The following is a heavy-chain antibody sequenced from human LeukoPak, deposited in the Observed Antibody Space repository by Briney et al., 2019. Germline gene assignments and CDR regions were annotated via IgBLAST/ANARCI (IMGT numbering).Heavy chain of an antibody. CDR1: GYTFTSYY. V-gene: IGHV1-46*01. D-gene: IGHD5-18*01. CDR2: INPSGGST. J-gene: IGHJ6*02. Sequence: GASVKVSCKASGYTFTSYYMHWVRQAPGQGLEWMGIINPSGGSTSYAQKFQGRVTMTRDTSTSTVYMELSSLRSEDTAVYYCARGISAGYSYAYYGMDVWGQGTTVTVSS. CDR3: ARGISAGYSYAYYGMDV.